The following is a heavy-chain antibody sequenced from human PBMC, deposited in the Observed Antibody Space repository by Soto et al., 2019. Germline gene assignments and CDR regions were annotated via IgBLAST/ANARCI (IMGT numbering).Heavy chain of an antibody. V-gene: IGHV3-11*06. CDR1: GFTFSDHY. CDR2: ISSSGSFT. D-gene: IGHD3-16*02. J-gene: IGHJ6*02. CDR3: ARGRPTCYCYGLDV. Sequence: QVQLVESGGGLVRPGGPLRLSCAASGFTFSDHYMSWIRQVPGKGLEWISYISSSGSFTNYAYSVKGRFPISRDNGKKSLYLQMNQLSADDTALYYWARGRPTCYCYGLDVWGQGITVAVS.